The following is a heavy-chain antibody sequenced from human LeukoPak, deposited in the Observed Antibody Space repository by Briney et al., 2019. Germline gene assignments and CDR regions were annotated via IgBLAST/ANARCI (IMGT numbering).Heavy chain of an antibody. CDR2: IYYSGST. D-gene: IGHD3-10*01. V-gene: IGHV4-59*01. Sequence: SETLSLTCTVSGGSLSSYYWSWIRQPPGKGLEWIGYIYYSGSTNYNPSLKSRVTISVDTSKNQFSLKLSSVTAADTAVYYCARDSAMVRGSHYYYYMDVWGKGTTVTVSS. J-gene: IGHJ6*03. CDR1: GGSLSSYY. CDR3: ARDSAMVRGSHYYYYMDV.